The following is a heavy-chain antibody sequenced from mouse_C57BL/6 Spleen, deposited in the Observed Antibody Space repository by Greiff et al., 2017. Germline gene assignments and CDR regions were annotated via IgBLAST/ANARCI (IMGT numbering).Heavy chain of an antibody. J-gene: IGHJ1*03. CDR2: IWSGGST. V-gene: IGHV2-2*01. Sequence: VKLMESGPGLVQPSQSLSITCTVSGFSLTSYGVHWVRQSPGKGLEWLGVIWSGGSTDYNAAFISRLSISKDNSKSQVFFKMNSLQADDTAIYYCARNGHYGSSYWYFDVWGTGTTVTVSS. CDR3: ARNGHYGSSYWYFDV. D-gene: IGHD1-1*01. CDR1: GFSLTSYG.